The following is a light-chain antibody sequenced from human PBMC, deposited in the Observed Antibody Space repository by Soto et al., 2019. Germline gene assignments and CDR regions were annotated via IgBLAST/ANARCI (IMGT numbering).Light chain of an antibody. V-gene: IGLV2-14*01. CDR2: EVS. CDR3: SSYTRNRTLV. Sequence: QSALTQPASVSGSPGQSITISCTGTSSDVGGYNYVSWYQQHPGKAPKLMIFEVSNRPSGVSTRFSGSKSGNTASLTISGLQAEDEAEYYCSSYTRNRTLVFGTGTKVTV. J-gene: IGLJ1*01. CDR1: SSDVGGYNY.